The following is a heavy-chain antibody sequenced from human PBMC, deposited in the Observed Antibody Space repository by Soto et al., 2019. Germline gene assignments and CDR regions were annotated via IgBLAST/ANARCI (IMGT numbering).Heavy chain of an antibody. CDR3: ARSPFITICGGVMGGYYYGMDV. Sequence: SETLSLTCAVYGGSFSGYYWSWIRQPPGKGLEWIGEINHSGSTNYNPSLKSRVTISVDTSKNQFSLKLSSVTAADTAVYYCARSPFITICGGVMGGYYYGMDVWGQGTTVTVSS. V-gene: IGHV4-34*01. CDR1: GGSFSGYY. CDR2: INHSGST. J-gene: IGHJ6*02. D-gene: IGHD3-3*01.